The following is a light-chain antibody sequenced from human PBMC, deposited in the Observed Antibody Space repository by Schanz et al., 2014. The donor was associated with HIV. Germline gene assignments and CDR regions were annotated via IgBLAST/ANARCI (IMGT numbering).Light chain of an antibody. J-gene: IGLJ2*01. V-gene: IGLV2-14*03. Sequence: QSALTQPASVSGSPGQSITISCTGTSSDVGGYNYPSWYQQHPGQAPKLLIYDVTYRPSGISNRFSGSKSGYTASLTISGLQADDEADYYCSSYTTSSTLVFGGGTKVTVL. CDR1: SSDVGGYNY. CDR2: DVT. CDR3: SSYTTSSTLV.